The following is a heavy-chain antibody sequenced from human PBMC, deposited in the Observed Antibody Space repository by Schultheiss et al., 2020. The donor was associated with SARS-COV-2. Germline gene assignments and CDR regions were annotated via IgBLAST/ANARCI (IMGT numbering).Heavy chain of an antibody. CDR3: ARGGYCSGGSCYAYWYFDL. V-gene: IGHV4-34*01. CDR1: GGSFTGYY. CDR2: INHSGST. Sequence: SETLSLTCAVFGGSFTGYYWSWIRQPPGKGLEWIGEINHSGSTNYNPSLKSRVTISVDVSENQFSLKLDSVTAADTAVYYCARGGYCSGGSCYAYWYFDLWGRGTRVTVSS. D-gene: IGHD2-15*01. J-gene: IGHJ2*01.